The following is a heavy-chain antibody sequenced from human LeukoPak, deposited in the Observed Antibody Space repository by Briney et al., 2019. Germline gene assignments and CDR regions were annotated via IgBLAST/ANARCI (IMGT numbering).Heavy chain of an antibody. V-gene: IGHV3-7*04. Sequence: GGSLRLSCAASGFSFSTYWMTWVRQAPGKGLEWVANMKQDGSEKYYVDSVRGRFTISRDNAKNSLYLEMNSLRAEDTAMYYCARGLAAAGTRGNWFDPWGQGTLVTVSS. D-gene: IGHD6-13*01. CDR2: MKQDGSEK. CDR1: GFSFSTYW. CDR3: ARGLAAAGTRGNWFDP. J-gene: IGHJ5*02.